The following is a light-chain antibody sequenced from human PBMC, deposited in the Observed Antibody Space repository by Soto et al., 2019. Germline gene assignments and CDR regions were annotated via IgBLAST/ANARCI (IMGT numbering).Light chain of an antibody. CDR1: QSVSSN. Sequence: ERATLSCRASQSVSSNLAWYQQKPGQAPRLLIYGASTRATGIPARFSGSGSGTEFTLTISSLQPEDFAVYYCQQYTNWPWTFGQGTKMDIK. J-gene: IGKJ1*01. CDR3: QQYTNWPWT. CDR2: GAS. V-gene: IGKV3-15*01.